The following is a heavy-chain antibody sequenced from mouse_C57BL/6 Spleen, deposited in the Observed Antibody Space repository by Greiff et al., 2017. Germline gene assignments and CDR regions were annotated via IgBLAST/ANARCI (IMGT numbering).Heavy chain of an antibody. V-gene: IGHV1-55*01. Sequence: QVQLQQPGAELVKPGASVKMSCKASGYTFTSYWITWVKQRPGQGLEWIGDIYPGSGSTNYNEKFKSKATLTVDTSSSTAYMQLSSLTSENSAVYYGARSNEVYYDYDDGFDYWGQGTTLTVSS. CDR1: GYTFTSYW. D-gene: IGHD2-4*01. CDR2: IYPGSGST. CDR3: ARSNEVYYDYDDGFDY. J-gene: IGHJ2*01.